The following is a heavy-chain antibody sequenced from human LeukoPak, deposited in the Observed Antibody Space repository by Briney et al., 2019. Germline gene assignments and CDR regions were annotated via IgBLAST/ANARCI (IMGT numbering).Heavy chain of an antibody. V-gene: IGHV3-23*01. CDR1: GFIFSSYS. D-gene: IGHD3-3*01. CDR2: ITGSGGNT. Sequence: PGGSLRLSCAASGFIFSSYSTSWVRQAPGKGLEWVSVITGSGGNTYYADSVKGRFTISKDNSKNTVYLQMSSLRVDDTAVYYCAKGTRFLPYGMDVWGQGTTVTVSS. J-gene: IGHJ6*02. CDR3: AKGTRFLPYGMDV.